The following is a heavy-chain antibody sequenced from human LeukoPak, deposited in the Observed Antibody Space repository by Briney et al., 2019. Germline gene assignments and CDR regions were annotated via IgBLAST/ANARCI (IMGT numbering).Heavy chain of an antibody. CDR3: ARGTWIQLWSPDDAFDI. CDR1: GGSFSGYY. CDR2: INHSGST. J-gene: IGHJ3*02. D-gene: IGHD5-18*01. Sequence: SETLSLTCAVYGGSFSGYYWSWIRQPPGKGLEWIGEINHSGSTNYNPSLKSRVTISVDTSKNQFSLKLSSVTAADTAVYYCARGTWIQLWSPDDAFDIWGQGTMVTVSS. V-gene: IGHV4-34*01.